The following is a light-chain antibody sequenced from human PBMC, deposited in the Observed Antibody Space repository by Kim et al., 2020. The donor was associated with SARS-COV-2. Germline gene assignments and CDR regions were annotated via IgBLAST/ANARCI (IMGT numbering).Light chain of an antibody. Sequence: EIVLTQSPGTLSLSPGQRATLSCRASQRISSSYLAWYQQKPGQSPRLLIYGASTRATGIPDRFTGSGSGTDFTLTISRLEPEDFAVYYCQQYVNSRFTFGPGTKVDIK. CDR2: GAS. J-gene: IGKJ3*01. CDR1: QRISSSY. CDR3: QQYVNSRFT. V-gene: IGKV3-20*01.